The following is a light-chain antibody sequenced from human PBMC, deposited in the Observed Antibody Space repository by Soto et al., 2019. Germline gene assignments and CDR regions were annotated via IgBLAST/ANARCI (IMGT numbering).Light chain of an antibody. CDR3: QHYDSSPYT. V-gene: IGKV3D-20*01. CDR1: LPIERSF. J-gene: IGKJ2*01. Sequence: EILLTQSPAALSLSPGERATVSCGASLPIERSFLAWYQLKPGLAPRLLIYDASRRATGIPDRFSGSGSGTDFTLTISRLEPEDSAVYYCQHYDSSPYTFGQGTKLEIK. CDR2: DAS.